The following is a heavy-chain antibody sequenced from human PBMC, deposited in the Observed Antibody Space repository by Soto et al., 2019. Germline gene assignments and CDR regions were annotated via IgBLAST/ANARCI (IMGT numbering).Heavy chain of an antibody. CDR3: ARLGDYGDYGSRGVYAFDI. J-gene: IGHJ3*02. CDR1: GGSISSSSYY. V-gene: IGHV4-39*01. D-gene: IGHD4-17*01. Sequence: SETLSLTCTVSGGSISSSSYYWGWIRQPPGKGLEWIGSIYYSGSTYYNPSLKSRVTISVDTSKNQFSLKLSSVTAADTAVYYCARLGDYGDYGSRGVYAFDIWGQGTMVTVSS. CDR2: IYYSGST.